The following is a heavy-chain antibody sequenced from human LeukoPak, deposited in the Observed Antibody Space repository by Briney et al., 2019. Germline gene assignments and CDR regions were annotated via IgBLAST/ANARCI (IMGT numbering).Heavy chain of an antibody. CDR2: INHSGST. CDR3: ARSRGDIVVVPAAQLPAFDY. J-gene: IGHJ4*02. CDR1: GGSFSGYY. D-gene: IGHD2-2*01. Sequence: SQTLSLTCAVYGGSFSGYYWSWLRQPPGKGLEWIGEINHSGSTNYNPSLKSRVTISVDTSKNQFSLKLSSVTAADTAVYYCARSRGDIVVVPAAQLPAFDYWGQGTLVTVSS. V-gene: IGHV4-34*01.